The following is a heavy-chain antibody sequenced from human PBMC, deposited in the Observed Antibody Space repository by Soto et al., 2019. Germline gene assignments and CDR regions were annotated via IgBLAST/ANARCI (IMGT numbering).Heavy chain of an antibody. Sequence: ASVKVSCKASGYTFTGYYMHWVRQAPGQGLEWMGWINPNSGGTNYAQKFQGWVTMTRDTSISTAYMELSRLRSDDTAVYYCARVSRGAARWFDPWGQGTLVTVSS. CDR2: INPNSGGT. CDR1: GYTFTGYY. CDR3: ARVSRGAARWFDP. D-gene: IGHD6-6*01. J-gene: IGHJ5*02. V-gene: IGHV1-2*04.